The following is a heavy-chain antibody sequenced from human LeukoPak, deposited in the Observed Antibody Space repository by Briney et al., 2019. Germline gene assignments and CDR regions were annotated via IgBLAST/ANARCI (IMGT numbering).Heavy chain of an antibody. V-gene: IGHV4-39*07. Sequence: SPSETLSLTCTVSGGSISSGPYYWGWIRQPPGKGLEWIGNIYYGENTYYNPSLNSRVTISIDTSKNQFSLKLSSVTAADTAVYYCARFGSGWWYNDYWGQGTLVTVSS. CDR1: GGSISSGPYY. D-gene: IGHD6-19*01. CDR3: ARFGSGWWYNDY. CDR2: IYYGENT. J-gene: IGHJ4*02.